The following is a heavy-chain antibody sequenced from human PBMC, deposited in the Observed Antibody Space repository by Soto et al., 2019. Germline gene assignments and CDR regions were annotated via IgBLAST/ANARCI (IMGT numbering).Heavy chain of an antibody. Sequence: PGGSLRLSCAASGFTFSSYAMHWVRQAPGKGLEWVAVISYDGSNKYYADSVKGRFTISRDNSKNTLYLQMNSLRAEDTAVYYCASSTDYGDVYFDYWGQGT. D-gene: IGHD4-17*01. CDR2: ISYDGSNK. J-gene: IGHJ4*02. CDR3: ASSTDYGDVYFDY. V-gene: IGHV3-30-3*01. CDR1: GFTFSSYA.